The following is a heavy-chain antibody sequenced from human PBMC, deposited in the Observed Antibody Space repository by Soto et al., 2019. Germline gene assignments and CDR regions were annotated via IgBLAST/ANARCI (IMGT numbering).Heavy chain of an antibody. V-gene: IGHV1-18*01. J-gene: IGHJ5*02. Sequence: ASVKVSCKASGYTFTNFGISWVRQAPGQGLEWMGWISAYNGNTSYAQNFQGRVTMTTDTSTSTAYMELRSLRSDDTAVYYCARPIQYYFDTSAQSAWFDPWGQGTLVTVSS. CDR1: GYTFTNFG. CDR2: ISAYNGNT. D-gene: IGHD3-22*01. CDR3: ARPIQYYFDTSAQSAWFDP.